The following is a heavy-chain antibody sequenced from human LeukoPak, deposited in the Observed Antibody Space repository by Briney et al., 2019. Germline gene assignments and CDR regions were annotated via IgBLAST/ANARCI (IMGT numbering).Heavy chain of an antibody. J-gene: IGHJ4*02. V-gene: IGHV3-21*01. D-gene: IGHD5-12*01. CDR1: GFTFSSHS. Sequence: PGGSLRLSCAASGFTFSSHSMTWVRQAPGKGLEWVSSISSSSGYIYYADSVKGRFSISRDNAKNSLYLQMNGLRPEDTAVYYCAREPFPIAATILAAFDYWGQGTLVTVSS. CDR3: AREPFPIAATILAAFDY. CDR2: ISSSSGYI.